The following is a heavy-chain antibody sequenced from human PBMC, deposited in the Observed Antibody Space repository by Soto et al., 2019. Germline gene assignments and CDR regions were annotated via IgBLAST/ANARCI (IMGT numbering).Heavy chain of an antibody. CDR1: GYTFTSYD. Sequence: QVQLVQSGAELKKPGASVKVSCKASGYTFTSYDINWVRQATGQGLEWMGWMNPNSGNTGYAQKFQGRVTMTRNTSISTAYMELSSLRSEDTAVYYCARVRAARRPNYYMDVWGKGTTVTVSS. J-gene: IGHJ6*03. V-gene: IGHV1-8*01. CDR3: ARVRAARRPNYYMDV. D-gene: IGHD6-6*01. CDR2: MNPNSGNT.